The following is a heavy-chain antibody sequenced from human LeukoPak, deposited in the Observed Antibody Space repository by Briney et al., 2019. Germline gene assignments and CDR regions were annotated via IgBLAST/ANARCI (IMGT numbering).Heavy chain of an antibody. J-gene: IGHJ4*02. CDR2: MNPNSGNT. V-gene: IGHV1-8*03. CDR1: GYTFTSYD. CDR3: ARGRRLRFLEWLLYGPFDY. D-gene: IGHD3-3*01. Sequence: ASVKVSCKASGYTFTSYDINWVRQATEQGLEWMGWMNPNSGNTGYAQKFQGRVTITRNTSISTAYMELSSLRSEDTAVYYCARGRRLRFLEWLLYGPFDYWGQGTLVTVSS.